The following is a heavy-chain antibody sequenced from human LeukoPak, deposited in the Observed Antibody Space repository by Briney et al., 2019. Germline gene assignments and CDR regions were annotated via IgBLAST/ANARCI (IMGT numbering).Heavy chain of an antibody. V-gene: IGHV3-33*01. Sequence: GGSLRLSCAASGFTFSSYGMHWVRQAPGKGLEWVAVIWYDGSNKYYADSVKGRFTNSRDNSKNTLYLQMNSLRAEDTAVYYCARDRGRDGYSNWGQGTLVTVSS. CDR2: IWYDGSNK. J-gene: IGHJ4*02. CDR3: ARDRGRDGYSN. CDR1: GFTFSSYG. D-gene: IGHD5-24*01.